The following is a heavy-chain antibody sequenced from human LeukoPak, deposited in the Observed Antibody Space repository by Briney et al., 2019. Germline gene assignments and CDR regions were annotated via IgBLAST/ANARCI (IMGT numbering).Heavy chain of an antibody. J-gene: IGHJ5*02. CDR3: ARDSGTTGEVKFDP. D-gene: IGHD3-10*01. Sequence: SETLSLTCTVSGGSISSYYWSWIRQPAGKGLEWIGRIYNGGIITYNPSLKSRVTMSIDTSNNQFSLRLRFVTAADTAVYYCARDSGTTGEVKFDPWGQGTLVTVSS. V-gene: IGHV4-4*07. CDR2: IYNGGII. CDR1: GGSISSYY.